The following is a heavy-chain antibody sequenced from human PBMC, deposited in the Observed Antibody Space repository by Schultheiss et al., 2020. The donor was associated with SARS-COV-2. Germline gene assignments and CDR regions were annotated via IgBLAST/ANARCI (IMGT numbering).Heavy chain of an antibody. Sequence: SETLSLTCAVSGGSISSSNWWSWVRQPPGKGLEWIGYIYYSGSTYYNPSLKSRVTISVDTSKNQFSLKLSSVTAADTAVYYCARRGSTSNHNWFDPWGQGTLVTVSS. V-gene: IGHV4-4*02. CDR3: ARRGSTSNHNWFDP. CDR2: IYYSGST. CDR1: GGSISSSNW. J-gene: IGHJ5*02. D-gene: IGHD2-2*01.